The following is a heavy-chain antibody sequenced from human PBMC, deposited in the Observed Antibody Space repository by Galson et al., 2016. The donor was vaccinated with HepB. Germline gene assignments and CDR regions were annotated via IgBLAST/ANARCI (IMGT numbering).Heavy chain of an antibody. D-gene: IGHD3-16*01. Sequence: SLRLSCAASGFTFADYLMSWVRQAPGKGLEWVSSISYSSSYMPYADAVKGRFTISRDNAKNSLYLQMNSLGAEDTAVYFCARDRGGGAPKLVIFDYWGQGTLVTVSS. J-gene: IGHJ4*02. CDR1: GFTFADYL. CDR2: ISYSSSYM. V-gene: IGHV3-21*01. CDR3: ARDRGGGAPKLVIFDY.